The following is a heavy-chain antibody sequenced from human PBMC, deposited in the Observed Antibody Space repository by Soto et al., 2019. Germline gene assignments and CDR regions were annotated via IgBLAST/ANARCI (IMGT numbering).Heavy chain of an antibody. CDR1: GGTFSSYA. D-gene: IGHD3-9*01. J-gene: IGHJ6*02. CDR2: IIPIFGTA. Sequence: GASVKVSCKASGGTFSSYAISWVRQAPGQGLEWMGGIIPIFGTANYAQKFQGRVTITADESTSTAYMELSSLRSEDTAVYYCATRASLRYFDWLPRYYYYGMDVWGQGTTVTVSS. CDR3: ATRASLRYFDWLPRYYYYGMDV. V-gene: IGHV1-69*13.